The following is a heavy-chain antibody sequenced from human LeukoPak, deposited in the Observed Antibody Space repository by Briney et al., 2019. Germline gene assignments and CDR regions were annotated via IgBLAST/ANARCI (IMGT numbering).Heavy chain of an antibody. CDR3: ARSYGDYSSVFDL. CDR2: IYYSGST. D-gene: IGHD4-17*01. V-gene: IGHV4-59*12. J-gene: IGHJ2*01. Sequence: SETLSLTCTVSGGSISSYYWSWIRQPPGKGLEWIGYIYYSGSTYYNPSLKSRVTMSVDTSKNQFSLKLSSVTAADTAVYYCARSYGDYSSVFDLWGRGTLVTVSS. CDR1: GGSISSYY.